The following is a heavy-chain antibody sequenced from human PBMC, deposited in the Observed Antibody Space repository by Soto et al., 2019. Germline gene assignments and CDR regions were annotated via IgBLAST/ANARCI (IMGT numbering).Heavy chain of an antibody. CDR1: GGSISSGGYY. Sequence: PSETLSLTCTVSGGSISSGGYYWSWIRRHPGKGLEWIGYIYYSGSTYYNPSLKSRVTISVDRSKNQFSLKLSSVTAADTAVYYCAREEFTTGRVFDPWGQGTLVTVSS. D-gene: IGHD2-8*02. CDR3: AREEFTTGRVFDP. V-gene: IGHV4-31*03. CDR2: IYYSGST. J-gene: IGHJ5*02.